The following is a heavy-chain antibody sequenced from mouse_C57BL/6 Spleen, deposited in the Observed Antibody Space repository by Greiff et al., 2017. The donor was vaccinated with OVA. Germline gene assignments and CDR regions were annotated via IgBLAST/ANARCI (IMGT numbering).Heavy chain of an antibody. CDR3: ARDRTTVVATRYFDV. CDR1: GFTFSSYA. J-gene: IGHJ1*03. CDR2: ISDGGSYT. V-gene: IGHV5-4*01. D-gene: IGHD1-1*01. Sequence: EVTLVESGGGLVKPGGSLKLSCAASGFTFSSYAMSWVRQTPEKRLEWVATISDGGSYTYYPDNVKGRFTISRDNAKNYLYLQMSHLKSEDTAMYYCARDRTTVVATRYFDVWGTGTTVTVSS.